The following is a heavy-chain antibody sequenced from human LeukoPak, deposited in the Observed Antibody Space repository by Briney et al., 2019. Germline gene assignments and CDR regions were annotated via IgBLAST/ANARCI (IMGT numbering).Heavy chain of an antibody. D-gene: IGHD1-26*01. CDR1: GYTFTSYA. J-gene: IGHJ6*03. Sequence: ASVKVSCKASGYTFTSYAMNWVRQAPGQGLERMGWINTNTGNPTYAQGFTGRFVFSLDTSVSTAYLQISSLKAEDTAVYYCARVGSYYYYYYYYMDVWGKGTTVTVSS. CDR2: INTNTGNP. V-gene: IGHV7-4-1*02. CDR3: ARVGSYYYYYYYYMDV.